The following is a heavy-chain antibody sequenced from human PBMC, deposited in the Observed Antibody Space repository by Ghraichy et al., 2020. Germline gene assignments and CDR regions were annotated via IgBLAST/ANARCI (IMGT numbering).Heavy chain of an antibody. V-gene: IGHV4-39*01. J-gene: IGHJ4*02. CDR3: ARRPPDYGDYRTPMEYY. Sequence: SETLSLTCTVSGGSISSSSYYWGWIRQPPGKGLEWIGSIYYSGSTYYNPSLKSRVTISVDTSKNQFSLKLSSVTAADTAVYYCARRPPDYGDYRTPMEYYWGQGTLVTVSS. CDR1: GGSISSSSYY. CDR2: IYYSGST. D-gene: IGHD4-17*01.